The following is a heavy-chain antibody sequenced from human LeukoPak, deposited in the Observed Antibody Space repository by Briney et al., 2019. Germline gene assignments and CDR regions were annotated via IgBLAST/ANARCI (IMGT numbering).Heavy chain of an antibody. J-gene: IGHJ4*02. V-gene: IGHV2-70*01. D-gene: IGHD4-17*01. CDR3: ARIDYGDYSVDY. CDR2: MDWDDDK. CDR1: GFSLSTSGMC. Sequence: SGPTLLNPTQTLTLTCTFSGFSLSTSGMCVSWIRQPPGKALEWLALMDWDDDKYYSTFLTTRLTISKDTSKNQVVLTTTHTDPVDTATYYCARIDYGDYSVDYWGQGTLVTVSS.